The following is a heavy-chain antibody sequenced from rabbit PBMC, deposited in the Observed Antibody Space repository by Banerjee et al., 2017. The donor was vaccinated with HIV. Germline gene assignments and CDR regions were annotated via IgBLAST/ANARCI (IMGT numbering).Heavy chain of an antibody. J-gene: IGHJ6*01. CDR1: GFSFSSGYY. CDR3: ARDSYYYGMDL. CDR2: IGVGSGGT. V-gene: IGHV1S40*01. Sequence: QSLEESGGDLVKPGASLTLTCTASGFSFSSGYYMCWVRQAPGKGLEWIACIGVGSGGTYYASWAKGRFTISKTSSTTVTLQMTSLTAADTATYFCARDSYYYGMDLWGPGTLVTVS.